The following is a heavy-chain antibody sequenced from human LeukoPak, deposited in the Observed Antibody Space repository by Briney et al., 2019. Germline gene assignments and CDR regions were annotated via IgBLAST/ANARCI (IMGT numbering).Heavy chain of an antibody. V-gene: IGHV1-46*01. CDR3: ARGVYSSSSVNWFDP. D-gene: IGHD6-6*01. CDR2: IKPSGGST. CDR1: GYTFTSYC. Sequence: ASVKVSCKASGYTFTSYCMHWVRQAPGQGLEWMGIIKPSGGSTTYAQKFQGRVTMTRDTSTSTVYMELSSLRSEDTAVYYCARGVYSSSSVNWFDPWGQGTLVTVSS. J-gene: IGHJ5*02.